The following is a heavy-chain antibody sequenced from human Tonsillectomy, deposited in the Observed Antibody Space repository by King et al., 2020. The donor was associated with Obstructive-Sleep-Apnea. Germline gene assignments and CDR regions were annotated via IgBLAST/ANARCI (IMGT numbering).Heavy chain of an antibody. D-gene: IGHD4-17*01. CDR2: INEGGGER. CDR1: GFTFSSYW. CDR3: ARVGGPYGDYGVFRFDP. V-gene: IGHV3-7*03. Sequence: VQLVESGGGVVQPGGSLRLSCAASGFTFSSYWMGWVRQAPGKGLEWVANINEGGGERNSVDFVKGRFTISRDNAKNSLFLQMNSLRAEDTAVYYCARVGGPYGDYGVFRFDPWGQETLVTVSS. J-gene: IGHJ5*02.